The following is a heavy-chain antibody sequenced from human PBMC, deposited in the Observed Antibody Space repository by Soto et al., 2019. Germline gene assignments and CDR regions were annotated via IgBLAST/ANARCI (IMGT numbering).Heavy chain of an antibody. J-gene: IGHJ3*02. CDR2: IYHSGST. CDR3: ARGGYCSGGSCYPGIDAFDI. Sequence: SETLSLTCAVSGYSISSGYYWGWIRQPPGKGLEWIGSIYHSGSTYYNPPLKSRVTISVDTSKNQFSLKLSSVTAADTAVYYCARGGYCSGGSCYPGIDAFDIWGQGTMVTVSS. CDR1: GYSISSGYY. D-gene: IGHD2-15*01. V-gene: IGHV4-38-2*01.